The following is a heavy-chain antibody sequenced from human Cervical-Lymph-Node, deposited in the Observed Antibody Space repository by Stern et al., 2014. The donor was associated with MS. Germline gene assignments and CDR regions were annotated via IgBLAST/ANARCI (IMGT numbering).Heavy chain of an antibody. Sequence: QLVQSGPEVKKPGTSVKVSCKASGFTFTSSAVQWVRQARGQRLEWIGWIVVGSGNTNIAQKFQERVTITRDMSTSTAYMELSSLRSEDTAVYYCAAEPMYYSDSVGAFDIWGQGTMVTVSS. J-gene: IGHJ3*02. CDR1: GFTFTSSA. D-gene: IGHD3-22*01. V-gene: IGHV1-58*01. CDR3: AAEPMYYSDSVGAFDI. CDR2: IVVGSGNT.